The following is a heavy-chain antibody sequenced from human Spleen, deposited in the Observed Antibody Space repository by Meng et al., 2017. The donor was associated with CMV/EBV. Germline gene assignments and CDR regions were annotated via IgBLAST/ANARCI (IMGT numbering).Heavy chain of an antibody. CDR3: ARVISAHPLDSSGRYFGY. Sequence: ASVKVSCKTSGYTFTGYYMHWVRQAPGQGPEWMGWINPNSGGTNYAQKFQGRVTVTRDTSINTAYMELSRLRSDDTAVYFCARVISAHPLDSSGRYFGYWGQGTLVTVSS. D-gene: IGHD6-19*01. CDR2: INPNSGGT. V-gene: IGHV1-2*02. CDR1: GYTFTGYY. J-gene: IGHJ4*02.